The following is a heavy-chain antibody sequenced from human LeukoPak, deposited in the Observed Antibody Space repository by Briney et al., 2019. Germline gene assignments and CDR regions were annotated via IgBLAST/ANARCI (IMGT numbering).Heavy chain of an antibody. J-gene: IGHJ4*02. CDR3: ARHYGP. D-gene: IGHD3-16*01. V-gene: IGHV3-7*01. CDR1: GFTLSSYW. Sequence: GSLRLSCAASGFTLSSYWMSWVRQAPGKGLEWVANIKQDGSEKYYVDSVKGRFTISRDNAKNSLYLQMNSLRAEDTAVYYCARHYGPWGQGTLVTVSS. CDR2: IKQDGSEK.